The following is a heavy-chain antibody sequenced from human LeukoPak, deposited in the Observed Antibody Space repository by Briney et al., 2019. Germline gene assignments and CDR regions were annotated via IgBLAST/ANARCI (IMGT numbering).Heavy chain of an antibody. J-gene: IGHJ4*02. CDR2: INPNSGGT. Sequence: ASVKVSCEASGYTFTGYYMHWVRQAPGQGLEWMGRINPNSGGTNYAQKFQGRVTMTRDTSISTAYMELSRLRSDDTAVYYCARGYYDSSGYLIDYWGQGTLVTVSS. CDR3: ARGYYDSSGYLIDY. V-gene: IGHV1-2*06. D-gene: IGHD3-22*01. CDR1: GYTFTGYY.